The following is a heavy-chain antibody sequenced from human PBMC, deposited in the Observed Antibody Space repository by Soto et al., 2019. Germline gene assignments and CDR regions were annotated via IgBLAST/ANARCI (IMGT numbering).Heavy chain of an antibody. Sequence: PGESLKISCQGSGYSFTTYWISWVRQMPGKGLEWMGRIDPTDSYTNYSPSFQGRVTISVDKSISTAYLQWSSLKASDTATYYCARRAGHSRGWSEPFDYWGQGTLVTVSS. V-gene: IGHV5-10-1*01. D-gene: IGHD6-19*01. J-gene: IGHJ4*02. CDR3: ARRAGHSRGWSEPFDY. CDR1: GYSFTTYW. CDR2: IDPTDSYT.